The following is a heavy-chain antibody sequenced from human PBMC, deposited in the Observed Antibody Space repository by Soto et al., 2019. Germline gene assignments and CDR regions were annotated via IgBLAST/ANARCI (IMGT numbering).Heavy chain of an antibody. D-gene: IGHD3-9*01. Sequence: QLQLQESGPGLVKPSETLSLTCTVSGGSISSSSYYWGWIRQPPGKGLEWIGSIYYSGSTYYSPSLKSRVTISVDTSKNQFSLKLSSVTAADTAVYYCALTYYDILTGPTVDYWGQGTLVTVSS. V-gene: IGHV4-39*01. CDR1: GGSISSSSYY. CDR3: ALTYYDILTGPTVDY. J-gene: IGHJ4*02. CDR2: IYYSGST.